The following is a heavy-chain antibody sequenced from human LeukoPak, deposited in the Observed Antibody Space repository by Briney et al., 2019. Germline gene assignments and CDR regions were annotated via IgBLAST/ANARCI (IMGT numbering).Heavy chain of an antibody. Sequence: PGGSLRLSCAASGFTFDDYAMHWVRQAPGKGLEWVSGISWNSGSIGYADSVKGRFTISRDNAKNSLYLQMNSLRAEDTALYYCAKDFYRLGEFDAFDIWGQGTMVTVSS. CDR3: AKDFYRLGEFDAFDI. CDR2: ISWNSGSI. D-gene: IGHD3-16*01. CDR1: GFTFDDYA. J-gene: IGHJ3*02. V-gene: IGHV3-9*01.